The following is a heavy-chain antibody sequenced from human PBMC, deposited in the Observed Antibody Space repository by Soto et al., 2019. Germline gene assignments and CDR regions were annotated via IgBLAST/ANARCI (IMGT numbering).Heavy chain of an antibody. D-gene: IGHD3-22*01. J-gene: IGHJ4*02. CDR2: IYYSGST. V-gene: IGHV4-59*08. Sequence: LSLTCTVSGGSISSYYWSWIRQPPGKGLEWIGYIYYSGSTNYNPSLKSRVTISVDTSKNQFSLKLSSVTAADTAVYYCARHFGGDSSGRSYYFDYWGQGTLVTVSS. CDR3: ARHFGGDSSGRSYYFDY. CDR1: GGSISSYY.